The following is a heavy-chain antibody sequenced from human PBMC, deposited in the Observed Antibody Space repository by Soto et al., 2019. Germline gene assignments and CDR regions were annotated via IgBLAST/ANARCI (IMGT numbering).Heavy chain of an antibody. CDR3: ARGYSNSGLYEY. J-gene: IGHJ4*02. Sequence: HPGGSLRLSCAASGFTVSSNYMSWVRQAPGKGLDWVSTISGSGFSMYHADSVKGRFTISRDTSKNTLYLQMNSLKAEDTAVYYCARGYSNSGLYEYWGQGSLVTVSS. CDR2: ISGSGFSM. CDR1: GFTVSSNY. V-gene: IGHV3-23*01. D-gene: IGHD6-13*01.